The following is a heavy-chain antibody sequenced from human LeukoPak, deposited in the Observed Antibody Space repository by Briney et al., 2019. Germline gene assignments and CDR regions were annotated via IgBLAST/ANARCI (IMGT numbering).Heavy chain of an antibody. J-gene: IGHJ6*04. V-gene: IGHV3-48*01. D-gene: IGHD3/OR15-3a*01. Sequence: GGSLRLSCAASGCTFSSYSMNWVRQAPGKGLEWVSYISSSGSTVYYADSVRGRFTISRDNARNSLYLQMAGLTAEDTAVYYCARALDSALDVWGKGTTVTVSS. CDR2: ISSSGSTV. CDR3: ARALDSALDV. CDR1: GCTFSSYS.